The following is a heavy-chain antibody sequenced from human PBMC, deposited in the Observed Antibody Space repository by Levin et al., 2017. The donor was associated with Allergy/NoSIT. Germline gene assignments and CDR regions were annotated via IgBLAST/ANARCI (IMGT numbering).Heavy chain of an antibody. D-gene: IGHD2-15*01. CDR3: ARYCSGGSCSRGAFDI. CDR2: IYYSGR. Sequence: KPSETLSLTCTVSGGSMSGYYWSWIRQPPGKGLEWIGYIYYSGRNYKSSLKSRVTISEDTSKNQFSLKVNFVTAADTAVYYCARYCSGGSCSRGAFDIWGQGTMVTVSS. CDR1: GGSMSGYY. J-gene: IGHJ3*02. V-gene: IGHV4-59*01.